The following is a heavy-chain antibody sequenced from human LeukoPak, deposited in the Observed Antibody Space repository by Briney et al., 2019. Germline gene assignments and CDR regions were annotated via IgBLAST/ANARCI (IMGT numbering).Heavy chain of an antibody. CDR1: GYTFTEYY. Sequence: GGSVKVSCKASGYTFTEYYLHGVRQAPGQGREWMGWINPKSGGTYYAQKFQGRATITRDPHISTAYIELSGLSFDDTAMDYCARLGTTHYWGQGTLVTVSS. CDR2: INPKSGGT. J-gene: IGHJ4*02. D-gene: IGHD1/OR15-1a*01. V-gene: IGHV1-2*02. CDR3: ARLGTTHY.